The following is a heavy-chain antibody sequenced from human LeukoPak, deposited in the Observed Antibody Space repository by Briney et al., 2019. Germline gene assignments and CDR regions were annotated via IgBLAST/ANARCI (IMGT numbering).Heavy chain of an antibody. V-gene: IGHV1-2*02. D-gene: IGHD3-10*01. J-gene: IGHJ4*02. CDR1: GYTFTCYD. CDR3: AREYYYGSGNYYNRIDY. Sequence: ASVKVSCKASGYTFTCYDMHWVRQAPGQGLEWMGWIDPNSGGTNYAQKFQGRVTMTRDTSISTAYMVLNRLRSDDTAVYYCAREYYYGSGNYYNRIDYWGQGTLVTVSS. CDR2: IDPNSGGT.